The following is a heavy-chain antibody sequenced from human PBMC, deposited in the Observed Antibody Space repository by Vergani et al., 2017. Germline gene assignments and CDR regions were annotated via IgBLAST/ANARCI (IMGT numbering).Heavy chain of an antibody. J-gene: IGHJ4*02. V-gene: IGHV3-48*04. Sequence: EVQLVESGGGLVPPGGSLRLSCEVSGFLFNTYPMNWVRQSPGKGLEWVSNIRTTTEGGSFYADSVKGRFTISRDDAKNSLYLQMSNLRADDTAVYFCGRDYNYGFDYWGPGTLVTVSP. D-gene: IGHD5-18*01. CDR3: GRDYNYGFDY. CDR1: GFLFNTYP. CDR2: IRTTTEGGS.